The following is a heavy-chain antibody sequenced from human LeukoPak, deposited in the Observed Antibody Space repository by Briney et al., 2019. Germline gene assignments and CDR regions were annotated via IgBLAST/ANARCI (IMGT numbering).Heavy chain of an antibody. D-gene: IGHD2-15*01. CDR1: GFTFSSYA. Sequence: GRSLRLSCAASGFTFSSYAMHWVRQAPGKGLEWVAVISYDGSNKYYADSVKGRFTISRDNSKNTLYLQMNSLRAEDTAVYYCARGPDIVVVVAAREDAFDIWGQGTMVTVSS. V-gene: IGHV3-30-3*01. J-gene: IGHJ3*02. CDR3: ARGPDIVVVVAAREDAFDI. CDR2: ISYDGSNK.